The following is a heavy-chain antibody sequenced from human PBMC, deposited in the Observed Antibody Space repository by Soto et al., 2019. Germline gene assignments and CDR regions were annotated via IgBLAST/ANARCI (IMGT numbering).Heavy chain of an antibody. CDR2: IYPSDADT. D-gene: IGHD6-19*01. CDR1: GYSFSSYC. J-gene: IGHJ4*02. CDR3: ARLEYSSAWYDFDY. V-gene: IGHV5-51*01. Sequence: GGSLKLSCKGSGYSFSSYCISWVRQMPGKGLEWMGVIYPSDADTRYGPSFQGQVTISADKSLSTAYLQWSSLKASDTAMYYCARLEYSSAWYDFDYWGQGTLVTVSS.